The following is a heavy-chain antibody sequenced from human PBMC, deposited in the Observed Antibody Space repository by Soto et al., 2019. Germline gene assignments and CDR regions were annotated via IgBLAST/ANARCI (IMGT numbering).Heavy chain of an antibody. CDR2: ISYDGSNK. V-gene: IGHV3-30*18. J-gene: IGHJ6*02. CDR3: AKDEGITMVRGSSSHGMDV. D-gene: IGHD3-10*01. CDR1: GFTFSSYG. Sequence: QVQLVESGGGVVQPGRSLRLSCAASGFTFSSYGMHWVRQAPGKGLEWVAVISYDGSNKYYADSVKGRFTISRDNSKNTLYLHMNSLRAEDTAVYYCAKDEGITMVRGSSSHGMDVWGQGTTVTVSS.